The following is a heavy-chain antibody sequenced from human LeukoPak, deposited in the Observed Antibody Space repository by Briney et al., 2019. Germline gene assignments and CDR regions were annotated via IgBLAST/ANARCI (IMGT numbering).Heavy chain of an antibody. D-gene: IGHD5-18*01. J-gene: IGHJ4*02. CDR1: GFTFSSYA. Sequence: GGSLRLSCAASGFTFSSYAMHWVRQAPGKGLEWVAVISYDGSNKYYADSVKGRFTISRANSKNTLYLQRNSLRAEETAVYYCARDPHPPGGYSYGYEYWGQGTLVTVSS. V-gene: IGHV3-30*04. CDR2: ISYDGSNK. CDR3: ARDPHPPGGYSYGYEY.